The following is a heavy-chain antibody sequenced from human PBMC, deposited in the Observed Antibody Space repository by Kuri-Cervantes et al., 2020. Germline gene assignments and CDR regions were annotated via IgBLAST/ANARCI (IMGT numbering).Heavy chain of an antibody. CDR3: AREYGSSGYYGMDV. V-gene: IGHV3-21*01. J-gene: IGHJ6*02. Sequence: GGSLRLSCAASGFTFSSYSMNWVRQAPGKGLEWVSSISSSSSYIYYADSVKGRFTISRDNAKNSLYLQMNSLRAEDTAVYYCAREYGSSGYYGMDVWGQGTTVTDSS. CDR2: ISSSSSYI. CDR1: GFTFSSYS. D-gene: IGHD3-22*01.